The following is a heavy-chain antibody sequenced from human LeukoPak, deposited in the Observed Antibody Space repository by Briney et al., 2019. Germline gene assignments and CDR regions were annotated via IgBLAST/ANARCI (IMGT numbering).Heavy chain of an antibody. J-gene: IGHJ4*02. CDR2: INPNSGGT. V-gene: IGHV1-2*02. CDR1: GYTFTDSY. CDR3: ARGGYSSGWPFFDY. Sequence: ASVKVSCKASGYTFTDSYMDWVRQAPGQGLEWMGWINPNSGGTNYAQKFQGRVTMTRDTSISTAYMELSRLRSDDTAVYYCARGGYSSGWPFFDYWGQGTLVTVSS. D-gene: IGHD6-19*01.